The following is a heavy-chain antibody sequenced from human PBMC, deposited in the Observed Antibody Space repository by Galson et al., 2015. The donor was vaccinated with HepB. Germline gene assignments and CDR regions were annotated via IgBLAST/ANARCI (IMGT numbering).Heavy chain of an antibody. V-gene: IGHV3-11*01. CDR2: ICISYGVI. CDR3: ARTALGWFDP. J-gene: IGHJ5*02. D-gene: IGHD6-25*01. Sequence: SLRLSCAVSGSTFSDYCMSWIRQAPGKGLEWVAYICISYGVINYADSVKGRFTISRDTVKNSLYLQMNNLRVEDMAVYYCARTALGWFDPWGQGTLVTVSS. CDR1: GSTFSDYC.